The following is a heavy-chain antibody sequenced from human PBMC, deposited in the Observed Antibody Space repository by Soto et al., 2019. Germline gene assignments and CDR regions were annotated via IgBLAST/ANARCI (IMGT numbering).Heavy chain of an antibody. CDR3: ARGINYDILTGYFYYYYMDV. J-gene: IGHJ6*03. CDR1: GFTFSSYW. D-gene: IGHD3-9*01. CDR2: IKQDGSDK. Sequence: EVQLVESGGGLVQPGGSLRLSCAASGFTFSSYWMTWVRQAPGKGLEWVANIKQDGSDKYYVDSVKGRFTISRDNAKNSLYLQMNSLRAEDTAVYYCARGINYDILTGYFYYYYMDVWGKGTTVTVSS. V-gene: IGHV3-7*04.